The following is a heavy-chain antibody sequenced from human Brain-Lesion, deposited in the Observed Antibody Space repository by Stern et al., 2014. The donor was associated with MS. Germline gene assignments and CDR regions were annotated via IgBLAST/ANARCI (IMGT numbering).Heavy chain of an antibody. J-gene: IGHJ4*02. D-gene: IGHD1-26*01. CDR3: ATLSPGAGGNYYRHFDY. V-gene: IGHV1-24*01. CDR1: GYTLTELS. CDR2: FDPEDGDT. Sequence: QMQLVQSGAEVKKPGASVKVSCKVSGYTLTELSMHWVRQAPRKGLEWMGGFDPEDGDTIYARKFQGRVTMTEDTSTDTAYMELSSLRSEDTAVYYCATLSPGAGGNYYRHFDYWGQGTLVTVSS.